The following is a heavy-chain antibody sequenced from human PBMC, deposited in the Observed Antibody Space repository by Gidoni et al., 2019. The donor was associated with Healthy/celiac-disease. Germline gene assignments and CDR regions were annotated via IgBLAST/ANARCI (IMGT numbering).Heavy chain of an antibody. V-gene: IGHV3-73*01. D-gene: IGHD3-22*01. Sequence: EVQLVESGGGLVQPGGSLKLSCSASGFTFSGSAMHWVRQASGKGLEWVGRIRSKANSYATAYAASGKGRFTISRDDSKNTAYLQMNSLKTEDTAVYYCTPAHYDSIDAFDIWGQGTMVTVSS. CDR2: IRSKANSYAT. J-gene: IGHJ3*02. CDR3: TPAHYDSIDAFDI. CDR1: GFTFSGSA.